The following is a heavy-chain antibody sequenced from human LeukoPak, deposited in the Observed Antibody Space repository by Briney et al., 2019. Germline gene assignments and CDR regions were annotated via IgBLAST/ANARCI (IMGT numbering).Heavy chain of an antibody. J-gene: IGHJ4*02. V-gene: IGHV3-23*01. D-gene: IGHD3-10*02. CDR1: GFTFSSYA. CDR2: ISGSGGST. Sequence: PGGSLRLSCAASGFTFSSYAMSWVRQAPGKGLEWVSAISGSGGSTYYADSVKGRFTISRDNAKNSLYLQMNSLRPEDTAVYYCARDPRGHYDVPRYFDYWGQGTLVTVTS. CDR3: ARDPRGHYDVPRYFDY.